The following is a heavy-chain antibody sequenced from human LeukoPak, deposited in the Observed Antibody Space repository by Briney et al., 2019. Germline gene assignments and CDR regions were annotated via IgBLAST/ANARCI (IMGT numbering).Heavy chain of an antibody. CDR3: ARMYGSGSYYNWAPDY. CDR2: INHSGST. D-gene: IGHD3-10*01. V-gene: IGHV4-34*01. CDR1: GGSFSGYY. Sequence: SETLSLTCAVYGGSFSGYYWSWIRQPPGKGLEWIGEINHSGSTNYNPSLKSRVTISVDTSKNQFSLKLSSVTAADTAVYYCARMYGSGSYYNWAPDYWGQGTLVTVSS. J-gene: IGHJ4*02.